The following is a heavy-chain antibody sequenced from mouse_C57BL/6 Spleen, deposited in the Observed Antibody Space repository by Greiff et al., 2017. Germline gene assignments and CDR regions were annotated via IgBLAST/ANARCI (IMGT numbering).Heavy chain of an antibody. Sequence: EVKLVESEGGLVQPGSSMKLSCTASGFTFSDYYMAWVRQVPEKGLEWVANINYDGSSTYYLDSLKSRFIISRDNAKNILYLQMSSLKSEDTATYYCARDKDYGHFDYWGQGTTLTVSS. V-gene: IGHV5-16*01. CDR2: INYDGSST. CDR3: ARDKDYGHFDY. D-gene: IGHD2-4*01. CDR1: GFTFSDYY. J-gene: IGHJ2*01.